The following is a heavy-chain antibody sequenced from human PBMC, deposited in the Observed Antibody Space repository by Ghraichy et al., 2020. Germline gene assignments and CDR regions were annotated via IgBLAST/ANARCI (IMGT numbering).Heavy chain of an antibody. CDR2: IYYSGTT. CDR3: ARRGPYDILTGYYIDAFDI. V-gene: IGHV4-59*01. D-gene: IGHD3-9*01. Sequence: SETLSLTCTVSGGSISRFYWTWLRQPPGKGLEWIGYIYYSGTTNYNPSLMSRVTFSVDTSKNQFSLKLTSVTAAETAVYYCARRGPYDILTGYYIDAFDIWGLGTMVTVSS. J-gene: IGHJ3*02. CDR1: GGSISRFY.